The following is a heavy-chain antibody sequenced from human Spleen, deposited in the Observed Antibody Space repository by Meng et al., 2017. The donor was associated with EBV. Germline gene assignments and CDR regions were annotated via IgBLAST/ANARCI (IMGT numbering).Heavy chain of an antibody. CDR1: GSTVASVD. D-gene: IGHD6-19*01. Sequence: QVQLVQSGFDVKEPGASVEVSCKASGSTVASVDVNWVRQATGQGLEWMGWINPETGSPMYAQDFTGRFVFSLDSSVSTAYLQISSLKAEDTAVYYCARETTSSGWMYYFDYWCQGTLVTVSS. CDR3: ARETTSSGWMYYFDY. V-gene: IGHV7-4-1*02. J-gene: IGHJ4*02. CDR2: INPETGSP.